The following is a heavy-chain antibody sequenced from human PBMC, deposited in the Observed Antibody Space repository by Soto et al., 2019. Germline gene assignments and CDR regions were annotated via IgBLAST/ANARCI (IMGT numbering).Heavy chain of an antibody. CDR2: VSYDGSKQ. D-gene: IGHD3-22*01. Sequence: QVQLVESGGGVVQPGRSLRVSCAASGFTFSNYAMHWVRQAPGKGLEWVAVVSYDGSKQFYADSVEGRFTISRDSSKSTLYLHMDNLRDEDTAVYYWARDRVYYYDNSGYYNFDYWGQGTRVTVSS. V-gene: IGHV3-30-3*01. J-gene: IGHJ4*02. CDR1: GFTFSNYA. CDR3: ARDRVYYYDNSGYYNFDY.